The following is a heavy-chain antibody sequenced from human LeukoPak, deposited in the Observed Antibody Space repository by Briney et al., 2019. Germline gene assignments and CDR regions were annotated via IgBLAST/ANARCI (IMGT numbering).Heavy chain of an antibody. CDR3: ARDSGAATLYYYYYMDV. D-gene: IGHD7-27*01. CDR1: GFTFSSYS. V-gene: IGHV3-21*01. J-gene: IGHJ6*03. CDR2: ISSSSSYI. Sequence: GGSLRLSCAASGFTFSSYSMNWVRKAPGKGLEWVSSISSSSSYIYYADSVKGRFTISRDNAKNSLYLQMNSLRAEDTAVYYCARDSGAATLYYYYYMDVWGQGTTVTVSS.